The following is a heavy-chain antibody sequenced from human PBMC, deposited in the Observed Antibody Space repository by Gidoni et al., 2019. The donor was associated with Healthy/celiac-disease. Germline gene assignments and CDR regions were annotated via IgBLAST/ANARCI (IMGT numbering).Heavy chain of an antibody. CDR1: GFTFSRYW. D-gene: IGHD1-1*01. CDR2: INQDGNVK. V-gene: IGHV3-7*01. Sequence: VQLVESGGGLVPPEGSLVLSCAASGFTFSRYWMVWVRQAPGKGLEWVANINQDGNVKNHMDSVKGRFTISRDNARNLLYLQMNSLTPVDTAMYYCARDGEWSNTTNYYDALDIWGQGTMVTVSS. CDR3: ARDGEWSNTTNYYDALDI. J-gene: IGHJ3*02.